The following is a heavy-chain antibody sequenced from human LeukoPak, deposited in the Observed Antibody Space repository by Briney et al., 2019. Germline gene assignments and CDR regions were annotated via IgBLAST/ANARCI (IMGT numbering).Heavy chain of an antibody. D-gene: IGHD3-3*01. CDR1: GDSISTSKYY. Sequence: SETLSLTCNVSGDSISTSKYYWGWIRQPPGKGLEWIGSIYFSGSTYYNPSLKSRVTIFVDTSKNQFSLKLSSVTAADTAVYYCARPYYDFWSGSYYYYMDVWGKGTTVTVSS. J-gene: IGHJ6*03. CDR3: ARPYYDFWSGSYYYYMDV. V-gene: IGHV4-39*07. CDR2: IYFSGST.